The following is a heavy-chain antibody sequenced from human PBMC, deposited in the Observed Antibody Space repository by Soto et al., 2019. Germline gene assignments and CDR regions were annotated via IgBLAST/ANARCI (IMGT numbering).Heavy chain of an antibody. Sequence: GASVKVSCKASGGTFSSYTISWVRQAPGQGLEWMGRIIPILGIANYAQKFQGRVTITADKSTSTAYMELSSLRSEDTAVYYCARKIAVAGRPPYYYYMDVWGKGTTVTVSS. CDR1: GGTFSSYT. V-gene: IGHV1-69*02. J-gene: IGHJ6*03. D-gene: IGHD6-19*01. CDR3: ARKIAVAGRPPYYYYMDV. CDR2: IIPILGIA.